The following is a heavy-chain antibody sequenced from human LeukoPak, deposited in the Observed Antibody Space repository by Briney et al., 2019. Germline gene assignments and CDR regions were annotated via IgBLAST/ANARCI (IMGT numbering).Heavy chain of an antibody. CDR3: AKSERVVVPAAKLGPIDY. V-gene: IGHV3-23*01. CDR2: ISGSSGST. D-gene: IGHD2-2*01. CDR1: GFTFSSYA. J-gene: IGHJ4*02. Sequence: GGSLRLSCAASGFTFSSYAMSWVRQAPGKGLEWVSAISGSSGSTYYADSVKGRFTISRDNSKNTLYLQMNSLRGEDTAVYYYAKSERVVVPAAKLGPIDYWGQGTLVTVSS.